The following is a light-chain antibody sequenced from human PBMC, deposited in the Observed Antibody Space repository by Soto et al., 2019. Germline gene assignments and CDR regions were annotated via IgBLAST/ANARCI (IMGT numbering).Light chain of an antibody. CDR2: AAT. CDR1: QSISSF. CDR3: QQTYTTPRT. Sequence: DIQMTQSPSSLSASVGDSVTITCRASQSISSFLNWYQQKPGEAPKLLIYAATSLNSGVPSRFSGSGSATDFTLTISSLQPEDFATYYCQQTYTTPRTFGQGTTVEI. V-gene: IGKV1-39*01. J-gene: IGKJ1*01.